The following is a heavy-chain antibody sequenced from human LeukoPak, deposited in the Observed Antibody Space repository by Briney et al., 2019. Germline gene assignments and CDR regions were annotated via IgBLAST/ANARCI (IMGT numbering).Heavy chain of an antibody. V-gene: IGHV1-69*13. J-gene: IGHJ4*02. CDR2: IIPIFGTA. CDR1: GYTFTGYY. Sequence: GASVKVSCKASGYTFTGYYIYWVRQAPGQGLEWMGGIIPIFGTANYAQKFQGRVTITADESTSTAYMELSSLRSEDTAVYYCARVGTAAAEHWGQGTLVTVSS. CDR3: ARVGTAAAEH. D-gene: IGHD6-13*01.